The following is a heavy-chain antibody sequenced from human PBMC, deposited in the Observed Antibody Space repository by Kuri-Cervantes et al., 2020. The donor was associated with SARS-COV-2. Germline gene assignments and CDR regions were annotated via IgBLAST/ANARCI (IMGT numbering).Heavy chain of an antibody. Sequence: GESLKISCAASGFTFRRNAMGWVRQAPGKGLEWVSYISSSSSTIYYADSVKGRFTISRDNAKNSLYLQMNSLRAEDTAVYYCARDRSSSWYYFDYWGQGTRVHGAS. J-gene: IGHJ4*02. CDR2: ISSSSSTI. V-gene: IGHV3-48*01. CDR3: ARDRSSSWYYFDY. CDR1: GFTFRRNA. D-gene: IGHD6-13*01.